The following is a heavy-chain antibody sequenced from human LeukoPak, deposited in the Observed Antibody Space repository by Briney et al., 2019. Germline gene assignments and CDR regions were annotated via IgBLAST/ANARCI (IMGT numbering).Heavy chain of an antibody. D-gene: IGHD6-19*01. CDR2: ISSSGSTI. Sequence: PGGSLRLSCAASGFTFSSYWMSWVRQAPGKGLEWVSYISSSGSTIYYADSVKGRFTISRDNAKNSLYLQMNSLRAEDTAVYYCASQEGMGGWYYWWFDPWGQGTLVTVSS. V-gene: IGHV3-48*04. CDR3: ASQEGMGGWYYWWFDP. J-gene: IGHJ5*02. CDR1: GFTFSSYW.